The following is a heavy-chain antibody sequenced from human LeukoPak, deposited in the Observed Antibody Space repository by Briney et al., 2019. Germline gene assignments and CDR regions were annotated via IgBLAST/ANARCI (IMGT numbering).Heavy chain of an antibody. CDR3: ARDSRTAPGTMDY. CDR2: IKQDGSDR. CDR1: GFTFRNYW. Sequence: GGSLRLSCAASGFTFRNYWMSWVRQAPGKGLEWVANIKQDGSDRHYVDSVKGRFTISRDNAKNSLYPQMNSLRAEDTAVYYCARDSRTAPGTMDYWGQGTLVTVSS. D-gene: IGHD6-13*01. J-gene: IGHJ4*02. V-gene: IGHV3-7*01.